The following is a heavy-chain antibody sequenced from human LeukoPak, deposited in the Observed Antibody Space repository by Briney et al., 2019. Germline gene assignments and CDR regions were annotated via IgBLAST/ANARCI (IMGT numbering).Heavy chain of an antibody. J-gene: IGHJ5*02. CDR3: ARGFGDWGLSWFDP. CDR1: GGSVSSGSYY. D-gene: IGHD3-10*01. Sequence: SSETLSLTCTVSGGSVSSGSYYWRGIRQPPGKGLEWIGYIYYSGSAKYNPSLKSRVTISVDTSKNQFSLKLTSVTAADTAVYYCARGFGDWGLSWFDPWGQGTLVTVSS. V-gene: IGHV4-61*01. CDR2: IYYSGSA.